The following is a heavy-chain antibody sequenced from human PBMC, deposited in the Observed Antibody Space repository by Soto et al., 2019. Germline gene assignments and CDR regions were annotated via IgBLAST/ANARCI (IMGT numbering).Heavy chain of an antibody. V-gene: IGHV3-53*01. CDR2: IYSGETT. D-gene: IGHD2-21*02. CDR3: TRDGRGLGRLSLFEY. CDR1: GFNVNSDY. J-gene: IGHJ4*02. Sequence: GALRLSCAASGFNVNSDYMNWVRQTPGKGLEWVASIYSGETTYYADSVRGRFTISSDKSKNTLYFQLSSLRIEDTAVYYCTRDGRGLGRLSLFEYWGQGVLVTVSS.